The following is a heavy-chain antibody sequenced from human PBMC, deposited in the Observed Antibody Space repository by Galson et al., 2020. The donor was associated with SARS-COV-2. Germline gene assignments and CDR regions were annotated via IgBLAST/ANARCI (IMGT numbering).Heavy chain of an antibody. V-gene: IGHV4-38-2*02. CDR3: ARAHHYDFWSGTDWYFDL. J-gene: IGHJ2*01. CDR2: IYHSGST. Sequence: SETLSLTCTVSGYSISSGYYWGWIRQPPGKGLERIGSIYHSGSTYYNPSLKSRVTISVDTSKNQFSLKLSSGTAADTAVYYCARAHHYDFWSGTDWYFDLWGRGTLVTVSS. CDR1: GYSISSGYY. D-gene: IGHD3-3*01.